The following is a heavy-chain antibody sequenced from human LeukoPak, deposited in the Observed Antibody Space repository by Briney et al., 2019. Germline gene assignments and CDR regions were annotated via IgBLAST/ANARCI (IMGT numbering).Heavy chain of an antibody. CDR2: IYHSGST. CDR1: GGSISSGGYY. V-gene: IGHV4-30-2*01. Sequence: PSETLSLTCTVSGGSISSGGYYWSWIRQPPGKGLEWIGYIYHSGSTYYNPSLKSRVTISVDRSKNQFSLKLSSVTAADTAVYYCAREVGATTGFDYWGQGTLVTVSS. D-gene: IGHD1-26*01. J-gene: IGHJ4*02. CDR3: AREVGATTGFDY.